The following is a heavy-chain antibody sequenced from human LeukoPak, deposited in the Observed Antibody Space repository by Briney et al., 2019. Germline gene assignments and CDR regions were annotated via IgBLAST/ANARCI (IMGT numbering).Heavy chain of an antibody. V-gene: IGHV3-21*01. J-gene: IGHJ4*02. CDR1: GFTFSSYS. D-gene: IGHD3-10*01. Sequence: GGSLRLSCAASGFTFSSYSMNWVRQAPGKGLEWVSSISSSSSYIYYADSVKGRFTISRDNAKNSLYLQMNSLRAEDTAVYYCARDPSITMVRGVINDDYWGQGTLVTVCS. CDR3: ARDPSITMVRGVINDDY. CDR2: ISSSSSYI.